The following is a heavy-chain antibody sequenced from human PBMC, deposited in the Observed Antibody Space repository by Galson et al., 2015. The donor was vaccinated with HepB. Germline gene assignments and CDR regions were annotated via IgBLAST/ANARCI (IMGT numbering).Heavy chain of an antibody. J-gene: IGHJ6*02. CDR1: GFTFSSYA. CDR3: VKGSEEWFGEYGGFRYYYYGMDV. V-gene: IGHV3-64D*06. CDR2: ISSNGGST. Sequence: SLRLSCAASGFTFSSYAMHWVRQAPGKGLEYVSAISSNGGSTYYADSVKGRFTISRDNSKNTLYLQMSSLRAEDTAVYYCVKGSEEWFGEYGGFRYYYYGMDVWGQGTTVTVSS. D-gene: IGHD3-10*01.